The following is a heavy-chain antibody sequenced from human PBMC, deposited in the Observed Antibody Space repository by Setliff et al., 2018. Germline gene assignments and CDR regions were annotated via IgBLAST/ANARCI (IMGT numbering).Heavy chain of an antibody. D-gene: IGHD3-3*01. J-gene: IGHJ5*02. Sequence: PGGSLRLSCTTSGFTFSSYEVNWVRQAPGKGLEWVANINQGGSDQFYVESVKGRFTISRDNAKNSLYLQMNSLRVEDTAVYYCARDVFDFRTGQAGPWGQGTLVTVS. CDR1: GFTFSSYE. CDR2: INQGGSDQ. CDR3: ARDVFDFRTGQAGP. V-gene: IGHV3-7*01.